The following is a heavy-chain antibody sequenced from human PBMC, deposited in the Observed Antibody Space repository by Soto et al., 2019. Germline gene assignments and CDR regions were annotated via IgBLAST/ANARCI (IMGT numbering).Heavy chain of an antibody. CDR1: GFTFSSFA. CDR2: TSDNGDNT. J-gene: IGHJ6*03. V-gene: IGHV3-23*01. D-gene: IGHD3-10*01. CDR3: AKGPAEVRGATYYYYYYMDV. Sequence: TGGSLRLSCAASGFTFSSFAMSWVRQAPGKGLEWVSTTSDNGDNTYYADSVKGRFTISRDNSKNTLYLQMDSLSAEDTAVYYCAKGPAEVRGATYYYYYYMDVWGKGTTVTVSS.